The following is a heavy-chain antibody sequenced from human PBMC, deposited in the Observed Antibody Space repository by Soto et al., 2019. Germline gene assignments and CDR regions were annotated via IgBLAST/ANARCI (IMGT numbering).Heavy chain of an antibody. Sequence: ASVKVSCKASGYTFTSYAMHWVRQAPGQRLEWMGWINAGNGNTKYSQKFQGRVTITRDTSASTAYMELSSLRSEDTAVYYCARWAEDYVWGGYRQNPHFDYWGQGTLVTVSS. CDR1: GYTFTSYA. V-gene: IGHV1-3*01. CDR3: ARWAEDYVWGGYRQNPHFDY. J-gene: IGHJ4*02. D-gene: IGHD3-16*02. CDR2: INAGNGNT.